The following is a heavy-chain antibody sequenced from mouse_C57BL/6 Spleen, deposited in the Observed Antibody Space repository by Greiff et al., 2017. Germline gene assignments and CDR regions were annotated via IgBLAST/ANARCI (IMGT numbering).Heavy chain of an antibody. Sequence: VQLKESGPELVKPGASVKMSCKASGYTFTDYNMHWVKQSHGKSLEWIGYINPNNGGTSYNQKFKGKATLTVNKSSSTAYMELRSLTSEDSAVYYCARVGSDWYFDVWGTGTTVTVSS. V-gene: IGHV1-22*01. CDR3: ARVGSDWYFDV. CDR2: INPNNGGT. CDR1: GYTFTDYN. J-gene: IGHJ1*03. D-gene: IGHD1-1*01.